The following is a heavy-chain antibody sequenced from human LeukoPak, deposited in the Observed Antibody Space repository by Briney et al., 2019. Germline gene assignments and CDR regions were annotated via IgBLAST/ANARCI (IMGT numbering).Heavy chain of an antibody. CDR2: IYSTGTT. CDR1: GGSISGYF. CDR3: ARHNPPPTGFCSGTSCFMSGSQYFYMDV. V-gene: IGHV4-4*09. D-gene: IGHD2-2*01. J-gene: IGHJ6*03. Sequence: PSETLSLTCTVAGGSISGYFWSWIRQPPGKGPEWIGYIYSTGTTNYSPSLSSRVTISVHTSKNQLSLNLRFVTATDPAVYHCARHNPPPTGFCSGTSCFMSGSQYFYMDVWGKGTSVTVS.